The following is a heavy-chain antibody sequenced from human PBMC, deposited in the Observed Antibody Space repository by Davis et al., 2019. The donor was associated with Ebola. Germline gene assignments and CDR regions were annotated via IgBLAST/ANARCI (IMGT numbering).Heavy chain of an antibody. CDR1: GYTFTSYG. CDR3: ARCGSSDVVDAFDI. Sequence: AASVKVSCKASGYTFTSYGISWVRQAPGQGLEWMGWISAYNGNTNYAQKLQGRVTMTTDTSTSTAYMELRSLRSEDTAVYYCARCGSSDVVDAFDIWGQGTMVTVSS. V-gene: IGHV1-18*04. J-gene: IGHJ3*02. CDR2: ISAYNGNT. D-gene: IGHD1-26*01.